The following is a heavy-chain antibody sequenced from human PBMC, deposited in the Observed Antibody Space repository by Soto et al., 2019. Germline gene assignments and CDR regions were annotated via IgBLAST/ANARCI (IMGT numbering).Heavy chain of an antibody. D-gene: IGHD6-13*01. CDR3: GKDYYPLAAPQYFDVDV. Sequence: GSLRLACAASGFSFARYCVRCVRHSPLKWLEWVGVISDDGRNIHYGDSVRGRFTISRDNSQSPLYLQMTSLKPEDTAVYYCGKDYYPLAAPQYFDVDVWGQGTTVTVSS. CDR2: ISDDGRNI. CDR1: GFSFARYC. V-gene: IGHV3-30*18. J-gene: IGHJ6*02.